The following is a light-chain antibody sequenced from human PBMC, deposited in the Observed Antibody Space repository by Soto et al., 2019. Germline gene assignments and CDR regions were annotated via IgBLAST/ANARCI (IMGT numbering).Light chain of an antibody. J-gene: IGKJ2*01. V-gene: IGKV1-5*03. Sequence: DIQMTQSPSTLSASVGDRVSITCRASQSISDWLAWYQQKPGKAPSLLIYKSSSLQSGVPSRFSGSGSGTEFTLTISSLQSDDFATYYCQQYSSYSPYTFGQGTKVEIK. CDR1: QSISDW. CDR2: KSS. CDR3: QQYSSYSPYT.